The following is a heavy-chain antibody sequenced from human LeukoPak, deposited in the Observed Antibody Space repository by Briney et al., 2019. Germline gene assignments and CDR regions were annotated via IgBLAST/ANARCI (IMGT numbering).Heavy chain of an antibody. CDR1: GFTFSTST. J-gene: IGHJ4*02. CDR2: IGSTSRDK. D-gene: IGHD5-12*01. CDR3: VRGDYRDY. Sequence: GGSLRLSCAASGFTFSTSTMNWVRQAPGKGLEWVSSIGSTSRDKYFVGSVRGRFTISRDDGKNSLYLEMNSLRADDTAVYYCVRGDYRDYWGQGTLVTVSS. V-gene: IGHV3-21*01.